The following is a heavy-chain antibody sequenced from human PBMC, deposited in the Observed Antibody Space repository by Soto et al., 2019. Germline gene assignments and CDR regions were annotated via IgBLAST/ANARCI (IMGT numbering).Heavy chain of an antibody. CDR2: IYYSGSP. Sequence: QVQLQESGPGLVKPSETLSPTCIVSGGSVSYSTDYWSWIRQPPGKGLEWIGYIYYSGSPNYNPSLQGRVNISLDTSKNQFSLKLTSVTAADTAVYYCGREPNCSGGGCYFDYDMEAWGQGTTVTVSS. CDR3: GREPNCSGGGCYFDYDMEA. CDR1: GGSVSYSTDY. V-gene: IGHV4-61*01. J-gene: IGHJ6*02. D-gene: IGHD2-15*01.